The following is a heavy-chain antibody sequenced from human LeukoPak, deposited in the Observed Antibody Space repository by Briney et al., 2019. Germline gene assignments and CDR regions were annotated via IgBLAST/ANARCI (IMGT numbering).Heavy chain of an antibody. CDR2: INSNTGGT. D-gene: IGHD2-21*02. J-gene: IGHJ4*02. Sequence: ASVKVSCKASGYTFTGYYIHWVRQAPGQGLEWVGWINSNTGGTNYAQKFQGRVTMTRDTSISTTYMEVGTLRSDDTAVYYCARGPHCGGDCYSRPFFDYWGQGTLVTVSS. CDR1: GYTFTGYY. V-gene: IGHV1-2*02. CDR3: ARGPHCGGDCYSRPFFDY.